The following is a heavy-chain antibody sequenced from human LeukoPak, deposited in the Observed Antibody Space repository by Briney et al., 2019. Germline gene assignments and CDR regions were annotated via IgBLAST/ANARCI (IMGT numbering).Heavy chain of an antibody. J-gene: IGHJ3*02. V-gene: IGHV3-9*01. Sequence: GRSLRLSCAASGFTFNDHAMYWVRQAPGKGLEWVSGINWNSDNIGCADSVKGRFTISRDDAKNSLFLQMNSLRTEDTALYYCATASYYYDTTGLGAVDIWGQGTMVTVSS. CDR1: GFTFNDHA. D-gene: IGHD3-22*01. CDR2: INWNSDNI. CDR3: ATASYYYDTTGLGAVDI.